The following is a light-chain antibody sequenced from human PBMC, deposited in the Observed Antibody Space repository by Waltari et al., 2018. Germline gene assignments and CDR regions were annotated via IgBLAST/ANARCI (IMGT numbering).Light chain of an antibody. V-gene: IGKV3-15*01. CDR1: QRVSSK. CDR3: QHYDNWPPWT. J-gene: IGKJ1*01. Sequence: EIVMTQSPATLSVSPGERATPSCWASQRVSSKLAWYQQKPGQDPRLLLYGASTRATGIPARFSGSGSGTEFTLTISSLQSEDFAVYYCQHYDNWPPWTFGQGTKVEIK. CDR2: GAS.